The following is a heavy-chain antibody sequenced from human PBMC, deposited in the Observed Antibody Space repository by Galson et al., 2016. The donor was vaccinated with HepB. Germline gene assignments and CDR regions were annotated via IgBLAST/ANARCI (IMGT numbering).Heavy chain of an antibody. D-gene: IGHD1-14*01. CDR2: IAWHSNTI. V-gene: IGHV3-9*01. Sequence: SLRLSCAGSGFKFHTYAMHWVRQAPGRGLEWVSGIAWHSNTIGYADSVRGRFTISRDNAKNTLYLQMNSMRTEDTAFDYCAKDIQSITVMTCFDHWGQGTLVTVSS. CDR1: GFKFHTYA. J-gene: IGHJ4*02. CDR3: AKDIQSITVMTCFDH.